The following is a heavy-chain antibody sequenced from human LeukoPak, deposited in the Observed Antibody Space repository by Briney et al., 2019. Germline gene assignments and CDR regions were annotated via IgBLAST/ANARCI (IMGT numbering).Heavy chain of an antibody. CDR1: GGSISSYY. J-gene: IGHJ6*03. D-gene: IGHD2-8*01. Sequence: SETLSLTCTVSGGSISSYYWSWIRQPPGKGLEWIGYIYYSGSTNYNPSLKSRVTISVDTSMNQFSLKLSSVTAADTAVYYCARVGWQYATIYYYYYMDVWGKGTTVTVSS. CDR3: ARVGWQYATIYYYYYMDV. CDR2: IYYSGST. V-gene: IGHV4-59*01.